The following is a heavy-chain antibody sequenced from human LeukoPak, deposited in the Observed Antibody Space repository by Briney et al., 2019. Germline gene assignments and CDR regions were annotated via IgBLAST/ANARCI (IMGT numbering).Heavy chain of an antibody. V-gene: IGHV3-66*04. J-gene: IGHJ6*03. CDR3: ARHYLYYYYMDV. Sequence: GGSLRLSCAASGFTFSSYAMHWVRQAPGKGLEWVSVIYSGGSTYYADSVKGRFTISRDNSKNTLYLQMNSLRAEDTAVYYCARHYLYYYYMDVWGKGTTVTVSS. CDR2: IYSGGST. CDR1: GFTFSSYA.